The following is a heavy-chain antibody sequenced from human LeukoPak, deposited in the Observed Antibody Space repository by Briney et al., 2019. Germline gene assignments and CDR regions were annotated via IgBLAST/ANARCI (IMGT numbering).Heavy chain of an antibody. J-gene: IGHJ4*02. CDR2: IYYSGNT. Sequence: PSETLSLTCTVSGGSISSYYWNWIRQPPGKGLEWIAYIYYSGNTNYNPSLKSRVTISVDTSKNQFSLKLSSVTAADTAVYYCARLYYGSGSYYSFNFDYWGQGTLVTVSS. D-gene: IGHD3-10*01. V-gene: IGHV4-59*01. CDR3: ARLYYGSGSYYSFNFDY. CDR1: GGSISSYY.